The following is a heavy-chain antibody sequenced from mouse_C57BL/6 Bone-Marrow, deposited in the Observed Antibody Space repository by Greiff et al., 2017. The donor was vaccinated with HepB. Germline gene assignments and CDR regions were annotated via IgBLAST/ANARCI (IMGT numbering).Heavy chain of an antibody. Sequence: VQLQHSGPELVKPGASVKISCKASGYSFTDYNMNWVKQSNGKSLEWIGVINPNYGTTSYNQKFKGKATLTVDQSSSTAYMQLNSLTSEDSAVYYCARRHYGSSYWYFDVWGTGTTVTVSS. CDR2: INPNYGTT. V-gene: IGHV1-39*01. CDR3: ARRHYGSSYWYFDV. D-gene: IGHD1-1*01. CDR1: GYSFTDYN. J-gene: IGHJ1*03.